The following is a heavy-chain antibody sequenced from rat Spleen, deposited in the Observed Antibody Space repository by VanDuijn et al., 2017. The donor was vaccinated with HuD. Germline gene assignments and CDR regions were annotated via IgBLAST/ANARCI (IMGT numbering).Heavy chain of an antibody. CDR2: IWNHGGT. V-gene: IGHV2-47*01. CDR1: GFSLTSNS. J-gene: IGHJ2*01. Sequence: QVQLKESGPDLVQPSQTLSLTCTVSGFSLTSNSVSWIRQPPGKGLEWIGVIWNHGGTDYNSAIKSRLSISRDTSKSQVFLKMNSLQTEDSAMYFCARGSVFFDYWGQGVMVTVSS. CDR3: ARGSVFFDY.